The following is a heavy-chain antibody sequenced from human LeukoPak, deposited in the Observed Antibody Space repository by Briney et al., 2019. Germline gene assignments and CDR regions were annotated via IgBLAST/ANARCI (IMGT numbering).Heavy chain of an antibody. D-gene: IGHD6-19*01. Sequence: SETLSLTCTLSGGSMSSFHWNCIRQPAGKGLEWIGRFYNSGSTNYNPSLKSRVTMSVDTSKNQFSLRLNSVTAADTPVHSCARHKAVSGTGTFDYWGQGTLVTVSS. CDR3: ARHKAVSGTGTFDY. V-gene: IGHV4-4*07. CDR2: FYNSGST. CDR1: GGSMSSFH. J-gene: IGHJ4*02.